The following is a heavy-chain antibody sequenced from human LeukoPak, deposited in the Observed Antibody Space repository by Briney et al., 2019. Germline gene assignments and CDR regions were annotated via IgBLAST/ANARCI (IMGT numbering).Heavy chain of an antibody. V-gene: IGHV4-34*01. CDR2: INHSGST. CDR3: ARLNGSPRRGPFDY. D-gene: IGHD1-26*01. CDR1: GGSFSSYY. Sequence: SETLSLTCAVYGGSFSSYYWSWIRQPPGKGLEWIGEINHSGSTNYNPSLKSRVTISVDTSKNQFSLKLSPVTAADTAVYYCARLNGSPRRGPFDYWGQGTLVTVSS. J-gene: IGHJ4*02.